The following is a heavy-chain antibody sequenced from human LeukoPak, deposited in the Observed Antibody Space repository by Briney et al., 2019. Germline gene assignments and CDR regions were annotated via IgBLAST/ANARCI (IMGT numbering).Heavy chain of an antibody. V-gene: IGHV1-18*01. CDR2: ISAYSGNT. CDR3: ARDDFWSGYYTRNHGMDV. D-gene: IGHD3-3*01. Sequence: ASVKVSCKASGYTFTSYGISWVRQAPGQGLEGMGWISAYSGNTNYAQKLQGRVTMTTDTSTSTAYMELRSLRSDDTAVYYCARDDFWSGYYTRNHGMDVWGQGTTVTVSS. J-gene: IGHJ6*02. CDR1: GYTFTSYG.